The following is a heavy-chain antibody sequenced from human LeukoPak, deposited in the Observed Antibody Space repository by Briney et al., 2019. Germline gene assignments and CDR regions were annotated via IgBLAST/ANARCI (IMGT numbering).Heavy chain of an antibody. J-gene: IGHJ4*02. V-gene: IGHV1-2*02. CDR2: INPNSGGT. CDR3: ARDPEGEEERYFDFLPLEF. Sequence: ASVKVSCKASGYTFTGYYMHWVRQAPGQGLEWMGWINPNSGGTNYAQKFQGRVTMTRDTSISTAYMELSRLRSDDTAVYYCARDPEGEEERYFDFLPLEFWGQGTLVTVSS. CDR1: GYTFTGYY. D-gene: IGHD3-9*01.